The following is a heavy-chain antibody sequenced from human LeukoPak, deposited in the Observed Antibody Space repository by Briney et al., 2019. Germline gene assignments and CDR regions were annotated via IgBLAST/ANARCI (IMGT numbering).Heavy chain of an antibody. CDR1: GYTFTSYG. J-gene: IGHJ4*02. CDR3: ARSTDYYDSSGGDY. D-gene: IGHD3-22*01. CDR2: ISAYNGNT. Sequence: ASVKVSCKASGYTFTSYGIIWVRQAPGQGLEWMGWISAYNGNTNYAQKLQGRVTMTTDTSTSTAYMELRSLRSDDTAVYYCARSTDYYDSSGGDYWGQGTLVTVSS. V-gene: IGHV1-18*01.